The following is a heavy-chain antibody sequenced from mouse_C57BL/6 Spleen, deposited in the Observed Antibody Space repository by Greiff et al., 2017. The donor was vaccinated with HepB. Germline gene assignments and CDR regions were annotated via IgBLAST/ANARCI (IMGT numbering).Heavy chain of an antibody. Sequence: EVQLVESGGGLVQPKGSLKLSCAASGFTFNTYAMHWVRQAPGKGLEWVARIRSKSSNYATYYADSVKDRFTISRDDSQSMLYLQMNNLKTEDTAMYYCVRGTIYDGYFNAMDYWGQGTSVTVSS. V-gene: IGHV10-3*01. J-gene: IGHJ4*01. CDR3: VRGTIYDGYFNAMDY. CDR1: GFTFNTYA. CDR2: IRSKSSNYAT. D-gene: IGHD2-3*01.